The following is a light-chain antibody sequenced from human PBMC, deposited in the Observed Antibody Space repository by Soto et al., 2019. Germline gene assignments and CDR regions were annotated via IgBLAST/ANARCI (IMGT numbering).Light chain of an antibody. J-gene: IGLJ3*02. V-gene: IGLV2-11*01. CDR1: NSDVGGYNY. Sequence: QSVLTQPRSVSGSPGQSVTISCTGTNSDVGGYNYVSWYQQYPGKAPKLMISGVSERPSGVPDRFSGSKSGNTASLTISGLQAEDEADYYCCSYVQTYTCVFGGGTKVTVL. CDR2: GVS. CDR3: CSYVQTYTCV.